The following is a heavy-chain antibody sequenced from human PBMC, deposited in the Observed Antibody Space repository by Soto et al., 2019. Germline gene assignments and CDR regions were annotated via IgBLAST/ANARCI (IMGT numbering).Heavy chain of an antibody. Sequence: ASVKVSCKTSGFTFTTHAIHWVRQAPGQRFEWMGCFDAGNGNTNYSQKFQGRVTMTKDTSTDTAYMELSSLRSEDTAVYYCATVPLRYCSGGSCYSSRYFDYWGQGTLVTVSS. CDR2: FDAGNGNT. J-gene: IGHJ4*02. V-gene: IGHV1-3*01. CDR3: ATVPLRYCSGGSCYSSRYFDY. D-gene: IGHD2-15*01. CDR1: GFTFTTHA.